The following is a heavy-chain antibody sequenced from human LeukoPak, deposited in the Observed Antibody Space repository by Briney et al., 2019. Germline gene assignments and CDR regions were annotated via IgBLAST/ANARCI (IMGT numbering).Heavy chain of an antibody. CDR3: ARVPLRFYDRMRGKYFDY. CDR2: INHSGST. CDR1: GGSISTSSYY. Sequence: SETLSLTCSVSGGSISTSSYYWGRIRQPPGKGLEWIGEINHSGSTNYNPSLKSRVTISVDTSKNQFSLKLSSVTAADTAVYYCARVPLRFYDRMRGKYFDYWGQGTLVTVSS. D-gene: IGHD3-22*01. J-gene: IGHJ4*02. V-gene: IGHV4-39*07.